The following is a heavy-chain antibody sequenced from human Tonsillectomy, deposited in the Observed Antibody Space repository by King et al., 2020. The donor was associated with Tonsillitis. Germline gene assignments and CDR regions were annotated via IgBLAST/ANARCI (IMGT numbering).Heavy chain of an antibody. V-gene: IGHV3-23*04. CDR3: AKTYGN. CDR1: GFIFNNYA. CDR2: ISGSGGYT. J-gene: IGHJ4*02. D-gene: IGHD4-17*01. Sequence: VQLVESGGKLVQPGGSLRLSCAVSGFIFNNYAMTWVRQIPGKGLEWVSSISGSGGYTYYADSVKGRFTISRDNAKNTLYLQMNSQRADDTAIYFCAKTYGNWGQGTLVTVSS.